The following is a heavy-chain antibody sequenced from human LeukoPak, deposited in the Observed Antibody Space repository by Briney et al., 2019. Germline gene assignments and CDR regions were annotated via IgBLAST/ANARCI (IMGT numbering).Heavy chain of an antibody. CDR3: ASGFGIN. CDR2: ISSSGNTI. D-gene: IGHD3-10*01. Sequence: GGSLRLSCAASGFTFSSYEMNWVRQAPGKGLEWRLYISSSGNTIYYADSVKGRFTISRDNAKDSLFLQMNSLRVEDTAVYYWASGFGINWGQGTLVTVSS. J-gene: IGHJ4*02. CDR1: GFTFSSYE. V-gene: IGHV3-48*03.